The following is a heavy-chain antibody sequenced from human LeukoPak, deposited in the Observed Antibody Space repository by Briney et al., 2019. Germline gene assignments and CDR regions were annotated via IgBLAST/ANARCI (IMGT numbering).Heavy chain of an antibody. CDR1: GLTGSHNY. CDR2: IHTSGDT. J-gene: IGHJ5*02. Sequence: GGSLRLSCAASGLTGSHNYVSWVRQAPGKGLEWVSAIHTSGDTCYADSVKGRFTISRDTSKNTLYLQINSLRVEDTAVYYCIVFRDSNHWGQGTLVTVSS. CDR3: IVFRDSNH. D-gene: IGHD2-21*02. V-gene: IGHV3-53*01.